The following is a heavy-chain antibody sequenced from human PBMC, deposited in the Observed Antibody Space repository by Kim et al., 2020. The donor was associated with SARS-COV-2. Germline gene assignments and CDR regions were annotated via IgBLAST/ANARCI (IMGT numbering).Heavy chain of an antibody. CDR3: ASGHGQYQLLPLFDY. CDR1: GDSVSSNSAA. CDR2: TYYRSKWYN. D-gene: IGHD2-2*01. J-gene: IGHJ4*02. V-gene: IGHV6-1*01. Sequence: SQTLSLTCAISGDSVSSNSAAWNWIRQSPSRGLEWLGRTYYRSKWYNDYAVSVKSRITINPDTSKNQFSLQLNSVTPEDTAVYYCASGHGQYQLLPLFDYWGLGTLVTVSS.